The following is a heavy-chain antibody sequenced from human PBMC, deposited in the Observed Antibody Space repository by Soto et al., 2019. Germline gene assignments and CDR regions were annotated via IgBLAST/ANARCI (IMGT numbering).Heavy chain of an antibody. J-gene: IGHJ4*02. Sequence: QVQLVQSGAEVKKPGASVKVSCKASGDTFTSYDINWVRQATGQGLEWMGWMNPNSGNTGYAHKFLGRVTMTRNTSISTAYMELTSLKSEDTAVYFCASGYSGYEPFDSWGQGTLVTVSS. V-gene: IGHV1-8*01. CDR3: ASGYSGYEPFDS. D-gene: IGHD5-12*01. CDR1: GDTFTSYD. CDR2: MNPNSGNT.